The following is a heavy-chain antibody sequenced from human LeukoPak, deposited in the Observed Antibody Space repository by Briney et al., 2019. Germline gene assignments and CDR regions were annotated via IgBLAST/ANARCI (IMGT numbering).Heavy chain of an antibody. CDR2: ISYDGSNK. CDR3: AKDLGGVLWLGEFQEGRGKGNWFDP. CDR1: GFTFSSYA. V-gene: IGHV3-30*04. D-gene: IGHD3-10*01. Sequence: PGGSLRLSCAASGFTFSSYAMHWVRQAPGKGLEWVAVISYDGSNKYYADSVKDRFTISRDNSKNTLYLQMNSLRAEDTAVYYCAKDLGGVLWLGEFQEGRGKGNWFDPWGQGTLVTVSS. J-gene: IGHJ5*02.